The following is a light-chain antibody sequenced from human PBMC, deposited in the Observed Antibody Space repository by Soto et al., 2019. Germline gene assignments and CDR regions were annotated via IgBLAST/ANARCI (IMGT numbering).Light chain of an antibody. CDR1: QSVSSNF. CDR2: GAS. V-gene: IGKV3-20*01. J-gene: IGKJ4*01. CDR3: RQYGTSLGFP. Sequence: EIVLTPSPGTLSLSPPHSSTPSGGSTQSVSSNFLAWSQEKLGQAPRLLIYGASKRATGIPDRFSGSGSGTDFTLTISRLEPEDFAVYYCRQYGTSLGFPVGGGTKVDIK.